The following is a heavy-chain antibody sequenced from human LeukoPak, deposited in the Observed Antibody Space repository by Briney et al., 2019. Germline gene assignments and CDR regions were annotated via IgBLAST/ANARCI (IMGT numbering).Heavy chain of an antibody. J-gene: IGHJ4*02. CDR1: GGSISSYY. V-gene: IGHV4-59*01. CDR2: IYYSGST. D-gene: IGHD5-24*01. CDR3: ARVEMATMRESGFDY. Sequence: SETLSLTCAVYGGSISSYYWSWIRQPPGKGLEWIGYIYYSGSTNYNPSLKSRVTISVDTSKNQFSLKLSSVTAADTAVYYCARVEMATMRESGFDYWGQGTLVTVSS.